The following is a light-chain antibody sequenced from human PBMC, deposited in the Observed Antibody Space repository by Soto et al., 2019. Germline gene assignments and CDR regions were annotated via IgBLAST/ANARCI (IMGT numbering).Light chain of an antibody. J-gene: IGKJ1*01. CDR3: PQYYSYPRT. CDR1: QSIHSY. V-gene: IGKV1-39*01. Sequence: DVQTTQSPSSLPTSVGDRATITCRASQSIHSYLNWYQQKPGKAPKLXIYAASTLQSGVPSRFSGSGSGTDCTLTISCLQSEDFATYYCPQYYSYPRTFGQGTQVDI. CDR2: AAS.